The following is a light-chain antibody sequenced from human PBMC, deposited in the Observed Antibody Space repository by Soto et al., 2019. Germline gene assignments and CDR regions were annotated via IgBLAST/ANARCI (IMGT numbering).Light chain of an antibody. J-gene: IGLJ1*01. CDR2: GVN. Sequence: QSALTQPPSASGSPGQSVTISCTGTNSDVGGYDYVSWFQHHPGKAPKLMIYGVNKRPSGVPDRFSGSKSGKTASLTVSGLQAEDEADYFCSSYAGNNNVVFGTGTKLTVL. V-gene: IGLV2-8*01. CDR3: SSYAGNNNVV. CDR1: NSDVGGYDY.